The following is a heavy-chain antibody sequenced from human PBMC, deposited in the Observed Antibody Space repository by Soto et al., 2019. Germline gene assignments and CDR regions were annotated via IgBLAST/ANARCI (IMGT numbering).Heavy chain of an antibody. Sequence: PGGSLRLSCAASDFAFSSYGIHWVRQAPGKGLEWVAASSYDGRETFYADPAKGRFTVSKEMSKNTACLQMNALRHEDTAVYFCARDAGWPILNFDNWVPGTPVTVSS. CDR2: SSYDGRET. V-gene: IGHV3-30*03. CDR3: ARDAGWPILNFDN. CDR1: DFAFSSYG. D-gene: IGHD2-15*01. J-gene: IGHJ4*02.